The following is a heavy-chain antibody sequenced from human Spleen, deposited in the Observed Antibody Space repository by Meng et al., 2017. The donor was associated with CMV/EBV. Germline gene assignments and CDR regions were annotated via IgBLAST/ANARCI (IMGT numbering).Heavy chain of an antibody. D-gene: IGHD5-18*01. CDR1: GYSFSNYG. V-gene: IGHV1-18*01. Sequence: ASVKVSCKPSGYSFSNYGISWVRQAPGQGLEWMGWISAYNGNTKYAQRFQDRVAMTTDTSSRTAYMEVRSLRSDDTAVYYCARATYSYALASIYYFDYWGQGTLVTVSS. CDR2: ISAYNGNT. J-gene: IGHJ4*02. CDR3: ARATYSYALASIYYFDY.